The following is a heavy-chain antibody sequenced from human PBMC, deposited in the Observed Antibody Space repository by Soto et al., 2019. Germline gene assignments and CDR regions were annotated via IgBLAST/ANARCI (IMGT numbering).Heavy chain of an antibody. CDR1: GYTFTSYA. CDR2: INAGNGNT. J-gene: IGHJ4*02. D-gene: IGHD2-2*02. CDR3: AKSATVPAAIAY. Sequence: QVQLVQSGAEVKKPGASMKVSCKASGYTFTSYAMHWVRQAPGQRLEWMGWINAGNGNTKYSQKFQGRVTITRDTSASTAYMELSSLRSEDTAVYYCAKSATVPAAIAYWGQGTLVTVSS. V-gene: IGHV1-3*01.